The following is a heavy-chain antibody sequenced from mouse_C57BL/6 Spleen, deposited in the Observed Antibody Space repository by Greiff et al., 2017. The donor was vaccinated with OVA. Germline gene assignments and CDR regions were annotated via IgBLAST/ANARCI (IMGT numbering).Heavy chain of an antibody. J-gene: IGHJ2*01. D-gene: IGHD1-1*01. V-gene: IGHV1-15*01. CDR3: TRGGNYYGSSYDVDY. CDR1: GYTFTDYE. CDR2: IDPETGGT. Sequence: QVQLQQSGAELVRPGASVTLSCKASGYTFTDYEMHWVKQTPVHGLEWIGAIDPETGGTAYNQKFKGKAILTADKSSSTAYMELRSLTSEDSAVYDCTRGGNYYGSSYDVDYWGQGTTLTVSS.